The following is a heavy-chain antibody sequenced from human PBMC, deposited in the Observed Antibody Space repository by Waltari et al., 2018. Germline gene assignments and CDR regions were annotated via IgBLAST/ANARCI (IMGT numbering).Heavy chain of an antibody. CDR2: IYYSGSS. D-gene: IGHD4-4*01. J-gene: IGHJ4*02. CDR1: YVSISSRSYY. Sequence: QQESGPSLVTPSETLSLPCTASYVSISSRSYYWGWIRLAPGKGLEWIGHIYYSGSSYHNPSLKSRITMSVDSSKNQFSLTLSSVTAADTAVYYCARVLIRTSVLNFDSWGQGSLVTVSS. V-gene: IGHV4-39*07. CDR3: ARVLIRTSVLNFDS.